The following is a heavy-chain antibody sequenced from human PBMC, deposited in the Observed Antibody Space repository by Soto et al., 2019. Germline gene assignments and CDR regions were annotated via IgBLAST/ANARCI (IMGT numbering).Heavy chain of an antibody. CDR3: ARVSDYDSSGYYYHYFDY. V-gene: IGHV4-61*05. CDR1: GGSISSSSYY. Sequence: SETLSLTCTVSGGSISSSSYYWGWIRQPPGKGLEWIGYIYYSGSTNYNPSLKSRVTISVDTSKNQFSLKLSSVTAADTAVYYCARVSDYDSSGYYYHYFDYWGQGTLVTVSS. D-gene: IGHD3-22*01. CDR2: IYYSGST. J-gene: IGHJ4*02.